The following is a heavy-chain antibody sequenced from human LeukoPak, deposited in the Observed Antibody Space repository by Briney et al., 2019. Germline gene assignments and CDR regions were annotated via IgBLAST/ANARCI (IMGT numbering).Heavy chain of an antibody. Sequence: VASVKVSCKASGGTFSSYAISWVRQAPGQGLEWMGRIIPILGIANYAQKFQGRVTITADKSTSTAYMELSSLRSEDTAVYYCARDHDKPEAPPRGPTEPEGLMDVWGQGTTVTVSS. CDR3: ARDHDKPEAPPRGPTEPEGLMDV. J-gene: IGHJ6*02. V-gene: IGHV1-69*04. D-gene: IGHD3-22*01. CDR2: IIPILGIA. CDR1: GGTFSSYA.